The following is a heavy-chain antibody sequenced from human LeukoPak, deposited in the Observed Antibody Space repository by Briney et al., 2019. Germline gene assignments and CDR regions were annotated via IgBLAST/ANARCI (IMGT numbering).Heavy chain of an antibody. D-gene: IGHD2-2*01. CDR1: GYTLTELS. CDR3: AILVPAAKFGAAFDI. J-gene: IGHJ3*02. CDR2: FDPEDGET. V-gene: IGHV1-24*01. Sequence: VASVKVSCKVSGYTLTELSMHWVRQAPGKGLEWMGGFDPEDGETIYAQKFQGRVTMTEDTSTDTAYMELSSLRSEDTAVYYCAILVPAAKFGAAFDIWGQGTMVTVSS.